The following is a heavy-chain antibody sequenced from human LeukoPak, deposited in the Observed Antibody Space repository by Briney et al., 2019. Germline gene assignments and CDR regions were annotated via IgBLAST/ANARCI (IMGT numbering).Heavy chain of an antibody. CDR3: ARDFTTYYYGSGKRFDP. CDR1: GFTFSSYA. J-gene: IGHJ5*02. D-gene: IGHD3-10*01. V-gene: IGHV3-23*01. Sequence: GGSLRLSCAASGFTFSSYAMSWVRQAPGKGLEWVSAISGSGGSTYYADSVKGRFTISRDNSKTTLYLQMKSLRAEDTAVYYCARDFTTYYYGSGKRFDPWGQGTLVTVSS. CDR2: ISGSGGST.